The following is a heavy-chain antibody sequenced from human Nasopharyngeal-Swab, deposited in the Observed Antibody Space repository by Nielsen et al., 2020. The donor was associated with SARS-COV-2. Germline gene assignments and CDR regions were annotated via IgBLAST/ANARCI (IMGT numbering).Heavy chain of an antibody. V-gene: IGHV3-23*01. CDR2: ISGSGGAT. D-gene: IGHD3-10*01. J-gene: IGHJ4*02. CDR3: AKEYGSGSYYGVLDY. Sequence: GESLKISCAASGFTFSNYAMSWVRQAPGRGLEWVSVISGSGGATHSADSAKGRFAISRDNSKNTLYLQMNSLRAEDTAVYYCAKEYGSGSYYGVLDYWGQGTLVTVSS. CDR1: GFTFSNYA.